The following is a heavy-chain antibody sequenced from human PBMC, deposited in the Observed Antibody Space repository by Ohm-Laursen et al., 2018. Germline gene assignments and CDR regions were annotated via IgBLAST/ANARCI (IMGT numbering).Heavy chain of an antibody. V-gene: IGHV1-2*02. J-gene: IGHJ1*01. Sequence: ASVKVSCKASGYTFTGYYMHWVRQAPGQGLEWMGWINPNSGGTNYAQKLQGRVTMTTDTSTSTAYMELRSLRSDDTAVYYCARDEPPNYYDSSGYYYRRYFQHWGQGTLVTVSS. CDR1: GYTFTGYY. CDR2: INPNSGGT. CDR3: ARDEPPNYYDSSGYYYRRYFQH. D-gene: IGHD3-22*01.